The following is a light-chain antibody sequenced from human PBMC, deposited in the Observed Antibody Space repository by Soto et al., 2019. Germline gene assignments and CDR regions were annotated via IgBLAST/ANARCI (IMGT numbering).Light chain of an antibody. Sequence: DIVMTQSPASLAVSLGERATINCKSSQSVLYSSNNKNYLAWYQQKPGQPPKLLIYWASTRESGVPDRFSGSGSGTDFTLTISSLQAEDVAVYYCQQYYSTPLTFGGGTKVEIQ. V-gene: IGKV4-1*01. CDR2: WAS. CDR3: QQYYSTPLT. J-gene: IGKJ4*01. CDR1: QSVLYSSNNKNY.